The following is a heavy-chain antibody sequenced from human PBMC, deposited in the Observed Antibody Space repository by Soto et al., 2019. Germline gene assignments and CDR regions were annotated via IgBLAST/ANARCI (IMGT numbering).Heavy chain of an antibody. CDR2: IYYSGST. CDR1: GGSIISYY. D-gene: IGHD4-17*01. J-gene: IGHJ6*01. V-gene: IGHV4-59*01. CDR3: ARERGEIAHYGDYYYYGMDV. Sequence: SETLSLTCTVSGGSIISYYWSWIRQPPGKGLEWIGYIYYSGSTNYNPSLKSRVTISVDTSKNQFSLKLSSVPAADTAVYYCARERGEIAHYGDYYYYGMDVWGQGTTVTVSS.